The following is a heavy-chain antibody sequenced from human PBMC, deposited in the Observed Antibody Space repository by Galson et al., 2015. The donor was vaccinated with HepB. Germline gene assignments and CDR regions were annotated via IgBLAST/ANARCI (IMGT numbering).Heavy chain of an antibody. Sequence: SLRLSCAASGFTFSNYGVHWVRQAPGKGLEWVAFISYDGTNKYYADSVKGRFTISRDNSENTLYLQMNSLGPEDAAVYHCAKCSSSSNYYYGMDVWGQGTTVTVSS. J-gene: IGHJ6*02. CDR3: AKCSSSSNYYYGMDV. V-gene: IGHV3-30*18. D-gene: IGHD6-6*01. CDR1: GFTFSNYG. CDR2: ISYDGTNK.